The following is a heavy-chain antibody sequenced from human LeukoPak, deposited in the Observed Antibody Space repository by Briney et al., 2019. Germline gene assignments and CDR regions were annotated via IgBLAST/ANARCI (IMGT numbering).Heavy chain of an antibody. Sequence: TGGSLRLSCAASGFTFSSYGMHWVRQAPGKGLEWVVFIRYDGSNKYYADSVKGRFTISRDNSKNTLYLQMNSLRAEDTAVYYCAKDDEYTRGWYGDFDYWGQGTLVTVSS. J-gene: IGHJ4*02. V-gene: IGHV3-30*02. D-gene: IGHD6-19*01. CDR1: GFTFSSYG. CDR2: IRYDGSNK. CDR3: AKDDEYTRGWYGDFDY.